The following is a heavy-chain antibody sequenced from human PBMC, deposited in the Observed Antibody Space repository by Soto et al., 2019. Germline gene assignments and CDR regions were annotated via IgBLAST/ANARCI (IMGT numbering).Heavy chain of an antibody. CDR2: IKQDGSEK. J-gene: IGHJ4*02. V-gene: IGHV3-7*05. Sequence: PGGSLRLSCAASGFTFSSYWMSWVRQAPGKGLEWVANIKQDGSEKYYVDSVKGRFTISRDNAKNSLYLQMNSLRAEDTAVYYCARDVVQAARAFDYWGQGTLVTVSS. D-gene: IGHD6-6*01. CDR3: ARDVVQAARAFDY. CDR1: GFTFSSYW.